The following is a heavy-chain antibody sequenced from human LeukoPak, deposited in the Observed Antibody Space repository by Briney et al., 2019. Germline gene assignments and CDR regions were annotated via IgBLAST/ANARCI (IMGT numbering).Heavy chain of an antibody. D-gene: IGHD2-2*01. J-gene: IGHJ4*02. CDR2: IYTSGST. CDR1: VGSISSGSYY. V-gene: IGHV4-61*02. Sequence: SETLSLTCTVSVGSISSGSYYWSWIRQPAGKGLEWIGRIYTSGSTNYNPSLKSRVTISVDTSKNQFSLKLSSVTAADTAVYYCARDLGAIDWGQGTLVTVSS. CDR3: ARDLGAID.